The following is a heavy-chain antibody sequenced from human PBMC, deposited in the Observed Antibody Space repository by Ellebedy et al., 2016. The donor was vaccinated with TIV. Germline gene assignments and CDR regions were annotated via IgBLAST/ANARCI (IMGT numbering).Heavy chain of an antibody. J-gene: IGHJ4*02. Sequence: GGSLRLSCAASGFTFSSYAMSWVRQAPGKGLEWVSAISGSGGSTYYADSVKGRFTISKDNSKNTLYLQMNSLRAEDTAVYYCAKVRSNWNYFDYWGQGTLVTVSS. CDR3: AKVRSNWNYFDY. D-gene: IGHD1-20*01. CDR2: ISGSGGST. V-gene: IGHV3-23*01. CDR1: GFTFSSYA.